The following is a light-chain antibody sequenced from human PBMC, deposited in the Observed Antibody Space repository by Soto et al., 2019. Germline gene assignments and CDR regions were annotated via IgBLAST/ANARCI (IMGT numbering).Light chain of an antibody. J-gene: IGKJ5*01. CDR3: QQSYSTRIT. Sequence: DIQMTQSPSSLSASVGDRVTITCRASQSISSYLNWFQQKPGKAPNLLIFTTSRLQSGVPSRFRGSGSGTEFTLTISSVQPEDFATYYCQQSYSTRITFGQGTRLEIK. CDR2: TTS. CDR1: QSISSY. V-gene: IGKV1-39*01.